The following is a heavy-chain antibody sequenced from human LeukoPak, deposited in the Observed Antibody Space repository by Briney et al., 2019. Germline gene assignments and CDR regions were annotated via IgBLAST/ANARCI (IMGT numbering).Heavy chain of an antibody. CDR1: GYTLTQLS. J-gene: IGHJ5*02. Sequence: ASVKVSCKVSGYTLTQLSMHWVRQAPGNGLEWMGGFDPEDGETIYAQKFQGRVTMTEDTSTDTAYMELSSLRSEDTAVYYCAPPPPDSPSLWFDPWGQGTLVTVSS. CDR2: FDPEDGET. D-gene: IGHD2-21*01. CDR3: APPPPDSPSLWFDP. V-gene: IGHV1-24*01.